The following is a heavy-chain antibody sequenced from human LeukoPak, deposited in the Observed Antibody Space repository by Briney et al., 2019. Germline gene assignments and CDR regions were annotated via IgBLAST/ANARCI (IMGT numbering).Heavy chain of an antibody. CDR2: INHSGST. V-gene: IGHV4-34*01. CDR1: GGSFSGYY. Sequence: SETLSLTCAVYGGSFSGYYWSWIRQPPGKGLEWIGEINHSGSTNYNPSLKSRVTISVDTSKNQFSLKLSSVTAADTAVYYCARRRIKDYYGSGSYYRGVYYYYGMDVWGKRTTVTVSS. D-gene: IGHD3-10*01. J-gene: IGHJ6*04. CDR3: ARRRIKDYYGSGSYYRGVYYYYGMDV.